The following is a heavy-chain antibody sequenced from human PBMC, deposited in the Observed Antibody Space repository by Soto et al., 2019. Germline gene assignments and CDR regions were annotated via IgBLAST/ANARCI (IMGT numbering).Heavy chain of an antibody. CDR1: GFTFSSYA. CDR2: ISGSGGST. CDR3: HSTYTVTPYYYYGMDV. J-gene: IGHJ6*02. V-gene: IGHV3-23*01. Sequence: QPGGSLRLSCAASGFTFSSYAMSWVRQAPGKGLEWVSAISGSGGSTYYADSVKGRFTISRDNSKNTLYLQMNSLRAEDTAVYYCHSTYTVTPYYYYGMDVWGQGTTVTVSS. D-gene: IGHD4-4*01.